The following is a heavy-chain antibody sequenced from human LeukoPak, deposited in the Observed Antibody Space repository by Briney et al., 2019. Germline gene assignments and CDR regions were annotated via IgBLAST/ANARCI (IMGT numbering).Heavy chain of an antibody. CDR3: ARGSIASGSYYDY. CDR1: GYTFTSYG. Sequence: GASVKVSCKASGYTFTSYGITWVRQAPGQGLEWMGWISAYNGATKYARKLQGRVTMTTDTSTNTAYMELRSLRSDDTAVYHCARGSIASGSYYDYWGQGTLVIVPS. CDR2: ISAYNGAT. J-gene: IGHJ4*02. V-gene: IGHV1-18*01. D-gene: IGHD1-26*01.